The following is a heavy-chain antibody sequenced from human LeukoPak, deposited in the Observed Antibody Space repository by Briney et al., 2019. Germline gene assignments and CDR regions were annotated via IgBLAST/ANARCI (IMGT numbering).Heavy chain of an antibody. CDR1: GYTFTSYD. V-gene: IGHV1-8*01. CDR3: ARSLVMTTVTKMHYYYYGMDV. D-gene: IGHD4-4*01. J-gene: IGHJ6*02. Sequence: ASVKVSCKASGYTFTSYDINWVRQATGQGLEWMGWMNPNSGNTGYAQKFQGRVTMTRNTSISTAYMELSSLRSEDTAVYYCARSLVMTTVTKMHYYYYGMDVWGQGTTVTVSS. CDR2: MNPNSGNT.